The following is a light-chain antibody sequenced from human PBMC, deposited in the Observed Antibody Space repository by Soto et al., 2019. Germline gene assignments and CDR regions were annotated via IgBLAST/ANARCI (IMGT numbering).Light chain of an antibody. Sequence: DIHMTQSPSSLSASVGDRVTITCRASEDIKTSVAWFQQKPGQAPESLIFAASLLQDGVPQKLSGRGSGTRFTLTISSLQPDDFATYYCQKYDSYPLTFGQGTRLEIK. CDR2: AAS. CDR3: QKYDSYPLT. CDR1: EDIKTS. V-gene: IGKV1-16*02. J-gene: IGKJ5*01.